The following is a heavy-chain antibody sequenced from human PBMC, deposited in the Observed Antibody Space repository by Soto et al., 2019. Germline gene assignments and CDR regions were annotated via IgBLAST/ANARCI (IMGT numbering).Heavy chain of an antibody. V-gene: IGHV1-18*01. J-gene: IGHJ4*02. CDR3: ARGTGKYSYGYVNY. CDR1: GYTFTSYG. Sequence: ASVKVSCKXSGYTFTSYGISWVRQAPGQGLEWMGWISAYNGNTNYAQKFQGRVTVSTDTSTSTAYMELRSLISDDTAVYYCARGTGKYSYGYVNYWGQGTLVTVSS. CDR2: ISAYNGNT. D-gene: IGHD5-18*01.